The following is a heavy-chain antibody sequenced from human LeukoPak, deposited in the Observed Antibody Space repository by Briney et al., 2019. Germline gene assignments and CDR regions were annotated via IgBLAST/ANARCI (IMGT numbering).Heavy chain of an antibody. CDR2: IYYSGST. D-gene: IGHD6-19*01. Sequence: SETLSLTCTVSVGSISSYYWSWIRQPPGKGLEWIGYIYYSGSTNYNPSLKSRVTISVDTSKNQFSLKLSSVTTADTAVYYCARIMAPDSSCWYSASLHANYFDYWGQGTLVTVSS. J-gene: IGHJ4*02. CDR1: VGSISSYY. V-gene: IGHV4-59*01. CDR3: ARIMAPDSSCWYSASLHANYFDY.